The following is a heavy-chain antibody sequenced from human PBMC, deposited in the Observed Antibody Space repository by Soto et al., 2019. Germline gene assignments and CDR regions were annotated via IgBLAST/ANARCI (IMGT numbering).Heavy chain of an antibody. CDR1: GYTFTRYA. J-gene: IGHJ4*02. V-gene: IGHV1-3*01. CDR3: TAAHYFGSGSYLY. Sequence: GASVKVSCKASGYTFTRYAMHWVRQAPGQRLEWMGWINAGNGNTKYSQKFQGRVIITRDTSASTAYMELNSLKTEDTAVYYCTAAHYFGSGSYLYWGQGTLVTVSS. CDR2: INAGNGNT. D-gene: IGHD3-10*01.